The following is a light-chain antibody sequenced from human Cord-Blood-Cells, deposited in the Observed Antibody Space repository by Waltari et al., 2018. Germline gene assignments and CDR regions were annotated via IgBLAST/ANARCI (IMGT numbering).Light chain of an antibody. CDR2: GAS. Sequence: EIVLTQSPGTLSLSRGERATLPCRASQSVSSSYLAWYQQKPGQAPRLLIYGASSRATGIPDRFSGSGSGTDFTLTISRLEPEDFAVYYCQQYGSSPYTFGQVTKLEIK. V-gene: IGKV3-20*01. CDR3: QQYGSSPYT. CDR1: QSVSSSY. J-gene: IGKJ2*01.